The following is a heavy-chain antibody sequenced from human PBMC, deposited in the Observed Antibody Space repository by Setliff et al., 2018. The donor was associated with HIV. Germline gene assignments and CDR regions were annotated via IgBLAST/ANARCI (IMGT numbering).Heavy chain of an antibody. CDR1: GGSIRSYY. CDR3: ARGRVGAARCYFDY. D-gene: IGHD6-6*01. V-gene: IGHV4-39*01. CDR2: ISSSGNT. J-gene: IGHJ4*02. Sequence: SETLSLTCTVSGGSIRSYYWGWIRQPPGTGLEWIGSISSSGNTYYNPSLKSRVTTSVDTPKNQFSLKLSSVTAADTAVYYCARGRVGAARCYFDYWGQGTLVTVSS.